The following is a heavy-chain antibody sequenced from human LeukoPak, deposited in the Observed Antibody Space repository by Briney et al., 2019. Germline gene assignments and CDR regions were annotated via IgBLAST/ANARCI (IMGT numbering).Heavy chain of an antibody. Sequence: PGGSLRLSCAASGFTFSSYAMSWVRQAPGKGLEWVSAISGSGGSTYYADSVKGRFTISRDTSKNTLYLQMNSLRAEDTAVYYCARVLRGSYHGAFDIWGQGTMVTVSS. CDR1: GFTFSSYA. V-gene: IGHV3-23*01. CDR2: ISGSGGST. D-gene: IGHD1-26*01. CDR3: ARVLRGSYHGAFDI. J-gene: IGHJ3*02.